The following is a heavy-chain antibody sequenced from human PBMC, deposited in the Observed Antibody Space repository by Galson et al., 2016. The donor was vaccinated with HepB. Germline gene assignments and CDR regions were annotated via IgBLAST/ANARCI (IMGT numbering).Heavy chain of an antibody. CDR1: GFNFTNYA. J-gene: IGHJ4*02. CDR3: AKDGSIGGSWYYFDN. V-gene: IGHV3-23*01. CDR2: ISGSGRRT. D-gene: IGHD6-13*01. Sequence: SLRLSCAASGFNFTNYAMNWVRQAPGEGLEWVASISGSGRRTYYADSVRGRFSISRDIFENTLYVQMNSLRDEDTALYYCAKDGSIGGSWYYFDNWGQGTLVTVSS.